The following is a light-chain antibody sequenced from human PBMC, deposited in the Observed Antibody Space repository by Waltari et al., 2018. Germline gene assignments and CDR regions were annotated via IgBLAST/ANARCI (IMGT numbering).Light chain of an antibody. CDR2: YDS. CDR3: SSYAHNNHFV. J-gene: IGLJ1*01. Sequence: YVLTQPPSVSVAPGKTATITCGEDNIETKSVHWYQQKPGQAPILIMFYDSERPSGIPERFSGSKSGNTASLTVSGLQADDEADYYCSSYAHNNHFVFGTGTKVTVL. CDR1: NIETKS. V-gene: IGLV3-21*01.